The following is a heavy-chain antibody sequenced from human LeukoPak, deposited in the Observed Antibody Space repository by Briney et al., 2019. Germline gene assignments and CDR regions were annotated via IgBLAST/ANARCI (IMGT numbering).Heavy chain of an antibody. D-gene: IGHD6-6*01. CDR2: ISSNGGST. CDR1: GFTFSSYA. CDR3: ATSSLDC. J-gene: IGHJ4*02. Sequence: GGSLRLSCAASGFTFSSYAMYWVRQAPGKGLECVSTISSNGGSTSYANSVKGRFTISRDNSKNTLYLQMGSLRADDMAVNYCATSSLDCWGQGTLVTVSS. V-gene: IGHV3-64*01.